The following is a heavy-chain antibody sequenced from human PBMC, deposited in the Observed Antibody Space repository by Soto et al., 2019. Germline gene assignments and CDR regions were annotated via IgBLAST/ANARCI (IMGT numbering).Heavy chain of an antibody. Sequence: EVQLVESGGGLVQPGGSLRLSCAASGFTFSSYWIHWVRQAPGKGLVWVSRINSDGSSTTYADSVKGRFTISRDNAKNTLYLQMNSLRAEDTAVYYCAKGWDWNDYGAFEIWGQGTMVTVSS. D-gene: IGHD1-1*01. CDR2: INSDGSST. J-gene: IGHJ3*02. V-gene: IGHV3-74*01. CDR3: AKGWDWNDYGAFEI. CDR1: GFTFSSYW.